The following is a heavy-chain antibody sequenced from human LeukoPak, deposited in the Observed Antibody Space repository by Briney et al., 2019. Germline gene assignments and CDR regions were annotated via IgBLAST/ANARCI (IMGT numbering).Heavy chain of an antibody. V-gene: IGHV3-48*04. CDR1: GFTFSSYS. CDR3: AILGQDILTGFYFDY. D-gene: IGHD3-9*01. CDR2: ISSSSSTI. J-gene: IGHJ4*02. Sequence: GGSLRLSCAASGFTFSSYSTNWVRQAPGKGLEWVSYISSSSSTIYYADSVKGRFTISRDNAKNSLYLQMNSLTAEDTAVYYCAILGQDILTGFYFDYWGQGTLVTVSS.